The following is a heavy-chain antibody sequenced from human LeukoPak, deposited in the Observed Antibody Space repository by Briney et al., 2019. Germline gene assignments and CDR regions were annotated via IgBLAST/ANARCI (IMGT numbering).Heavy chain of an antibody. J-gene: IGHJ4*02. CDR2: IYTSGST. Sequence: SETLSLTCTVSGGSISSGSYYWSWIRQPAGKGLEWIGRIYTSGSTNYNPSLKSRVTISVDTSKNQFSLKLSSVTAADTAVYYCGSTTVVRENPYFDYWGQGTLVTVSS. CDR1: GGSISSGSYY. V-gene: IGHV4-61*02. D-gene: IGHD4-23*01. CDR3: GSTTVVRENPYFDY.